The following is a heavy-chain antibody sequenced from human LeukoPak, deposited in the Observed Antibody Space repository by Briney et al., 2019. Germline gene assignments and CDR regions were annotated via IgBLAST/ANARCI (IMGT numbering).Heavy chain of an antibody. CDR2: ISAYNGNT. D-gene: IGHD2-2*01. CDR3: ARVPPYCSSTSCYSYYMDV. J-gene: IGHJ6*03. V-gene: IGHV1-18*01. Sequence: SVKVSCKASGYTFTSYGISWVRQAPGQGLEWMGWISAYNGNTNYAQKLQGRVTMTTDTSTSTAYMELRSLRSDDTAVYYCARVPPYCSSTSCYSYYMDVWGKGTTVTVSS. CDR1: GYTFTSYG.